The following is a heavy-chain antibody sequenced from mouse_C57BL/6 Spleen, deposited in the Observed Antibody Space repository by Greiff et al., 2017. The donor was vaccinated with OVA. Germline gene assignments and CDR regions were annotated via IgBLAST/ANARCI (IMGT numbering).Heavy chain of an antibody. CDR1: GFTFSSYA. V-gene: IGHV5-9-1*02. CDR2: ISSGGDYI. J-gene: IGHJ1*03. Sequence: DVKLVESGEGLVKPGGSLKLSCAASGFTFSSYAMSWVRQTPEKRLEWVAYISSGGDYIYYADTVKGRFTISRDNARNTLYLQMSSLKSEDTAMYYCTRDYSNSYWYFDVWGTGTTVTVSS. CDR3: TRDYSNSYWYFDV. D-gene: IGHD2-5*01.